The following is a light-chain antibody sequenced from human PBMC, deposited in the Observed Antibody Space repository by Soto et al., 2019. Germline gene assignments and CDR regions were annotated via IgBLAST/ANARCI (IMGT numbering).Light chain of an antibody. V-gene: IGKV3-15*01. Sequence: EMVMTQSPATLSVSPGERATLSCRASQSVGSNLAWYQQKPGQPPRLLLYGASIRATGIPPRFSGSGSGTHFTLTISSLQPEDFAVHYCQQYNNWTPVTLGPGTKVDIK. CDR3: QQYNNWTPVT. CDR2: GAS. J-gene: IGKJ3*01. CDR1: QSVGSN.